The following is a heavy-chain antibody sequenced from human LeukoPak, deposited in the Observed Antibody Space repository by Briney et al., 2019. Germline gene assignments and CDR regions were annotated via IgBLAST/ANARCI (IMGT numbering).Heavy chain of an antibody. CDR2: FDPEDGET. J-gene: IGHJ4*02. D-gene: IGHD6-19*01. CDR1: GYTFTGYY. Sequence: GASVKVSCKASGYTFTGYYMHWVRQAPGQGPEWMGGFDPEDGETIYAQKFQGRVTMTEDTSTDTAYMELSSLRSEDTAVYYCATIFSYSSGWYYDYWGQGTLVTVSS. CDR3: ATIFSYSSGWYYDY. V-gene: IGHV1-24*01.